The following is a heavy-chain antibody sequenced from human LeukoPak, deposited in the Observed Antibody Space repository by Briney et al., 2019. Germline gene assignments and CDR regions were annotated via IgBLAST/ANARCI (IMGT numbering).Heavy chain of an antibody. V-gene: IGHV1-2*02. CDR2: INPNSGGT. CDR1: GYTFTGYY. CDR3: ARDPLYGDYEVGELDAFDI. D-gene: IGHD4-17*01. Sequence: ASVKVSCKASGYTFTGYYMHWVRQAPGQGLEWMGWINPNSGGTNYAQKFQGGVTMTRDTSISTAYMELSRLRSDDTAVYYCARDPLYGDYEVGELDAFDIWGQGTMVTVSS. J-gene: IGHJ3*02.